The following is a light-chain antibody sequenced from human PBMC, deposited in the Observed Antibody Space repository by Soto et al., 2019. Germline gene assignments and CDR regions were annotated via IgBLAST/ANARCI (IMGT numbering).Light chain of an antibody. V-gene: IGKV1-9*01. J-gene: IGKJ4*01. Sequence: IQLTQSPSSLSASVGDRVTITCRASQDIAIYLAWYQQKPGEAPKLLIYAASTLYGGVPSRFSGSGSGTDFALTITSLQAEDFATYYCQQYDNWPLTFGGGTKVDIK. CDR3: QQYDNWPLT. CDR2: AAS. CDR1: QDIAIY.